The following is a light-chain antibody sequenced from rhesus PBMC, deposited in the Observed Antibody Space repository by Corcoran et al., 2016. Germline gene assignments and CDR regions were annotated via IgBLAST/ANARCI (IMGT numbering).Light chain of an antibody. V-gene: IGKV1-25*01. CDR3: QQHNSYPPT. CDR2: AAS. Sequence: DIQMTQSPSSLSASVGDRVTITCRASQGISSYLAWCQQKPGKAPKLLIYAASTLQSGVPSRFSGSGSGTDFTLTISSLQPEDFATYYCQQHNSYPPTFGGGTKVELK. CDR1: QGISSY. J-gene: IGKJ4*01.